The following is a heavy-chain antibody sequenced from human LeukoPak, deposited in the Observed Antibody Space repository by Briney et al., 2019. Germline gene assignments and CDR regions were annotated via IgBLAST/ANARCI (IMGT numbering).Heavy chain of an antibody. D-gene: IGHD3-22*01. CDR3: ARTVIVVVRYDY. J-gene: IGHJ4*02. CDR2: IHYSGST. Sequence: SETLSLTCTVSGGSIGSNSYYWGWIRQPPGKGLEWIGSIHYSGSTYYNPSLKSRVTISVDTSKNQFSLKLSSVTAADTAVYYCARTVIVVVRYDYWGQGTLVTVSS. CDR1: GGSIGSNSYY. V-gene: IGHV4-39*01.